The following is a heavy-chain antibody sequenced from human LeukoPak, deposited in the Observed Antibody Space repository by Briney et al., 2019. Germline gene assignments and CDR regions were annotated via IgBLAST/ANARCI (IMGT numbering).Heavy chain of an antibody. CDR3: ARVPRSYYYYYYMDV. CDR1: GDSFNIYY. V-gene: IGHV4-59*01. J-gene: IGHJ6*03. Sequence: PSETLSLTCTVSGDSFNIYYWSWIRQSPGKGLEWIGKIYYSGITRYSPSLESRVTISADTSKNQFSLKLSSVTAADTAVYYCARVPRSYYYYYYMDVWGKGTTVTVSS. CDR2: IYYSGIT.